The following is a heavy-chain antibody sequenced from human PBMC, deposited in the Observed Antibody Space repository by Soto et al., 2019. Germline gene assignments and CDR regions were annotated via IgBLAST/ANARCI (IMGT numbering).Heavy chain of an antibody. V-gene: IGHV4-4*02. CDR3: MTRDSSRFY. CDR2: SHQSGNT. CDR1: GVSISSHDW. D-gene: IGHD6-13*01. Sequence: QVQLQESGPGLVKPSGTLSLTCAVSGVSISSHDWWTWVRQPPGKGLEWIGESHQSGNTNYNSSLESRVTISVDKSKNQFSLKLTSVTVADTAVYYCMTRDSSRFYWGQGTLVTVSS. J-gene: IGHJ4*02.